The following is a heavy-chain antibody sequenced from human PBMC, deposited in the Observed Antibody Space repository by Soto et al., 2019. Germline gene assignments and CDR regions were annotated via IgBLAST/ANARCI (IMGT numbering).Heavy chain of an antibody. D-gene: IGHD3-10*01. Sequence: SETLSLTCAVHGGPFSGPYWDWIRKPPGKGLEWIGEINHGGTSNYNPSLKSGAIISVDTSKNRCTLKLPSVTAEDTALSFCASSSFLRSGDLFHGLDVWGQGTTVT. CDR3: ASSSFLRSGDLFHGLDV. CDR1: GGPFSGPY. J-gene: IGHJ6*02. V-gene: IGHV4-34*01. CDR2: INHGGTS.